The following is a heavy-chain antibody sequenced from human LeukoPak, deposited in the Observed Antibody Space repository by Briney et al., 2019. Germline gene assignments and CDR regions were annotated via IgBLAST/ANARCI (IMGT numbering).Heavy chain of an antibody. J-gene: IGHJ4*02. Sequence: GGSLRLSCAASGLTLSSYWMHWVRQAPGKGLVWVSRINSDGSSTSYADSVKGRSTISRDNAKNTLYLQMNSLRAEDTAVYYCARGKVDTAMAIDYWGQGTLVTVSS. D-gene: IGHD5-18*01. CDR3: ARGKVDTAMAIDY. CDR2: INSDGSST. CDR1: GLTLSSYW. V-gene: IGHV3-74*01.